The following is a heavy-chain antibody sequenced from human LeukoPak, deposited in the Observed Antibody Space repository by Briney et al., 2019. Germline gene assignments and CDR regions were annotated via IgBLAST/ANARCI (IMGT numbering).Heavy chain of an antibody. J-gene: IGHJ4*02. CDR2: ISRSSIYK. Sequence: PGGSLRLSCAASGFTFSNYNMNWVRQAPGKGLEWVSSISRSSIYKYYADSMKGRFTISRDNAKNSVYLQVNSVRAEDTAVYYCARGRYDSSGYYALFDYWGQGTLVTVSS. CDR3: ARGRYDSSGYYALFDY. D-gene: IGHD3-22*01. V-gene: IGHV3-21*01. CDR1: GFTFSNYN.